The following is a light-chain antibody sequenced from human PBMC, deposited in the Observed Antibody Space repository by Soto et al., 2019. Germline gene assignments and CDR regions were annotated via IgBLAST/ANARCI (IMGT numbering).Light chain of an antibody. CDR2: AAS. Sequence: AIRMTQSPSSLSASTGDRVTITCRASQGISSYLAWYQQKPGKAPKLLIFAASTLHSGVPSRFSGSGSGTDFTLTISSLQPEDVATYYCQQTNSPYIFGQGTKVDIK. CDR1: QGISSY. CDR3: QQTNSPYI. V-gene: IGKV1-8*01. J-gene: IGKJ2*01.